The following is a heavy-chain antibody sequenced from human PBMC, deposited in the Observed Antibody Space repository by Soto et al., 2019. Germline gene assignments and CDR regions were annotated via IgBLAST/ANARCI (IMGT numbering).Heavy chain of an antibody. CDR1: GFTFRIYA. CDR2: ISGNGGT. V-gene: IGHV3-23*01. CDR3: AKDAPGSGWLSDY. Sequence: GGSLRLSCAASGFTFRIYAMSWVRQAPGKGLEWVSTISGNGGTSYADFVRGRFTISRDNSKNTLYLQMNSLRAEDTAVYYCAKDAPGSGWLSDYWGQGTLVTVSS. D-gene: IGHD3-22*01. J-gene: IGHJ4*02.